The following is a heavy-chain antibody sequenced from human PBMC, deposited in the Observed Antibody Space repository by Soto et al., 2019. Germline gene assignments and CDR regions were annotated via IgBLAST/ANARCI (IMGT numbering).Heavy chain of an antibody. V-gene: IGHV4-59*08. D-gene: IGHD1-1*01. CDR3: ARNRNWKVDY. CDR2: IHYSGTT. CDR1: GTSISSYY. Sequence: SSETLSLTCTVSGTSISSYYWSWIRQPPGKGLEWIANIHYSGTTNYNPSLASRVTLSVDTSKNQFSLKVSSVTAADTAVYYCARNRNWKVDYWGQGTLVTVSS. J-gene: IGHJ4*02.